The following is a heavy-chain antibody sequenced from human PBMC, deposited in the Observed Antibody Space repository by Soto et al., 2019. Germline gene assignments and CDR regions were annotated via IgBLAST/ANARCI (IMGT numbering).Heavy chain of an antibody. V-gene: IGHV2-5*01. CDR2: IYWNDDK. D-gene: IGHD4-17*01. CDR1: GFSLSTCGRG. J-gene: IGHJ5*02. CDR3: AHRGYGNYPRDNWFDP. Sequence: GPTVVNPTRTLTLTCSLSGFSLSTCGRGVGWIRQPPGKALEWLALIYWNDDKRYSPSLKNRLTITKDTSKNQAVLTLTNMDPVDTATYYCAHRGYGNYPRDNWFDPWRQGTLVPVSS.